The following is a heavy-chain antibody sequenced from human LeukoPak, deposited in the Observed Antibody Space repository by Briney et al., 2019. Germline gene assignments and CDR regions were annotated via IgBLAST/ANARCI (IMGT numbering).Heavy chain of an antibody. CDR2: ISYDGGNK. D-gene: IGHD3-22*01. V-gene: IGHV3-30-3*01. J-gene: IGHJ3*02. Sequence: GRSLRLSCAASGFTFSSYAMHWVRQAPGKGLEWVAAISYDGGNKYYADSVKGRFTISRDNSKNTLYLQMNSLRAEDTAVYYCARPTYYYDSSGFQLLGAFDIWGQGTMVTVSS. CDR1: GFTFSSYA. CDR3: ARPTYYYDSSGFQLLGAFDI.